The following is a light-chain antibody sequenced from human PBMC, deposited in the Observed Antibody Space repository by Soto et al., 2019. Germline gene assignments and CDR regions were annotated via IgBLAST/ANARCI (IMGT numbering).Light chain of an antibody. Sequence: EIVLTQSPATLSVSPGESATLSCRASQSVSSNLAWYQQKPGQAPRLLIYGASTRATGFPARFSGSGSGTEFPLTISSLQSEDVAVYYRQHCNNWPITFGQGTRLEIK. CDR1: QSVSSN. CDR3: QHCNNWPIT. CDR2: GAS. V-gene: IGKV3-15*01. J-gene: IGKJ5*01.